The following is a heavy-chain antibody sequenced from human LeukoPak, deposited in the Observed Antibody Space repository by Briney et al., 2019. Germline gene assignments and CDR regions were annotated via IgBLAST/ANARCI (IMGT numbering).Heavy chain of an antibody. V-gene: IGHV4-39*01. CDR2: IYYSGST. Sequence: PSETLSLTCTVSGGSINSGGYYWSWIRQPPGKGLEWIGSIYYSGSTYYNPSLKSRVTISVDTSKNQFSLKLSSVTAADTAVYYCARTELGAGYYYYMDVWGKGITVTVSS. J-gene: IGHJ6*03. D-gene: IGHD1-26*01. CDR3: ARTELGAGYYYYMDV. CDR1: GGSINSGGYY.